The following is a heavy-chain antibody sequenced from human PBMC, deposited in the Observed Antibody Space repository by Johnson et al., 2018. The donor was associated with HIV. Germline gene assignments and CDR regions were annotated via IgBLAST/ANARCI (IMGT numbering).Heavy chain of an antibody. CDR2: ISYDGSNK. J-gene: IGHJ3*02. Sequence: VQLVASGGGVVQPGRSLRLSCAAPGFTFSSYAMHWVRQAPGKGLEWVAVISYDGSNKYYADSVQGRFTISRDNSKNTLYLQMNSLRAEDTAVYYCARDNEDIVLVGAFDIWGQGTMVTVSS. CDR1: GFTFSSYA. D-gene: IGHD2-8*02. V-gene: IGHV3-30-3*01. CDR3: ARDNEDIVLVGAFDI.